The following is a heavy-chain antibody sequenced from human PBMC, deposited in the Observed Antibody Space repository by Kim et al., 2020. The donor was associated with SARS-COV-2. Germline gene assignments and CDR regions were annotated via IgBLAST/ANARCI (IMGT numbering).Heavy chain of an antibody. V-gene: IGHV4-34*01. CDR3: ARVIKGGYGSGRMSGYYFDY. D-gene: IGHD3-10*01. CDR2: INHSGST. CDR1: GGSFSGYY. Sequence: SETLSLTCAVYGGSFSGYYWSWIRQPPGKGLEWIGEINHSGSTNYNPSLKSRVTISVDTSKNQFSLKLSSVTAADTAVYYCARVIKGGYGSGRMSGYYFDYWGQGTLVTVSS. J-gene: IGHJ4*02.